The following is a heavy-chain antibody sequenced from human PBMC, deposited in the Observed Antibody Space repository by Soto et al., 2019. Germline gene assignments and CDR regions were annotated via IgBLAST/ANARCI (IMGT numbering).Heavy chain of an antibody. J-gene: IGHJ4*02. D-gene: IGHD1-1*01. CDR2: IYSGGAT. V-gene: IGHV3-66*01. Sequence: EVQLVESGGGLVQPGGSLRLSCAASGFTVSNNYMRWVRQAPGKGLEWVSLIYSGGATYYADSVKGRFTISIDNSQNTLYLQMNSLRAEDTAVYYCARAGTYNWVGGQGILVTVSS. CDR1: GFTVSNNY. CDR3: ARAGTYNWV.